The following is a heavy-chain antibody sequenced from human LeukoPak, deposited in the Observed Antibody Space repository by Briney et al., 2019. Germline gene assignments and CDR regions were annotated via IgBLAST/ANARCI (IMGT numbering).Heavy chain of an antibody. Sequence: GGSLRLSCAASGLTFSSYAMRWVGQAPGKGMEGVAAISGSGGSTYYAESVKGRFTISRDNTKNKLYVQMNRLRDEDTAVYNGAKVITMFRRRPYYFYYWGQGTLATVSS. V-gene: IGHV3-23*01. CDR3: AKVITMFRRRPYYFYY. J-gene: IGHJ4*02. CDR2: ISGSGGST. D-gene: IGHD3-10*01. CDR1: GLTFSSYA.